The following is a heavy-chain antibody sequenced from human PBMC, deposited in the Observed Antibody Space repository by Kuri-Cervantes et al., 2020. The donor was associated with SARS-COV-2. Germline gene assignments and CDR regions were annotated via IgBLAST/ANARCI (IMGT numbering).Heavy chain of an antibody. D-gene: IGHD4-11*01. J-gene: IGHJ4*02. CDR3: ARTVTTTPDY. CDR1: GDSVDSSTKY. Sequence: ESLKISCTVSGDSVDSSTKYWTWLRQPPGKELEWIGCVSYSGTTNYNPSLKSRVTMSLDTSNNQFSLKLNSVTAADTAVYYCARTVTTTPDYWGQGTLVTVSS. CDR2: VSYSGTT. V-gene: IGHV4-61*01.